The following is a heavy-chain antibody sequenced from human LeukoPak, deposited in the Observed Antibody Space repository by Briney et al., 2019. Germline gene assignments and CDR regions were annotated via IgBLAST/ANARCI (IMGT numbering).Heavy chain of an antibody. V-gene: IGHV3-23*01. CDR3: AKGIVGATRKINFFDF. Sequence: GGSLRLSCAASGFTFSSYAMSWVRQAPGKGLEWVSAISGSGGSTYYADSVKGRFTISRDNSKNTLYLQMNSLRAEDTAVYYCAKGIVGATRKINFFDFWGQGTLVTVSS. CDR2: ISGSGGST. CDR1: GFTFSSYA. D-gene: IGHD1-26*01. J-gene: IGHJ4*02.